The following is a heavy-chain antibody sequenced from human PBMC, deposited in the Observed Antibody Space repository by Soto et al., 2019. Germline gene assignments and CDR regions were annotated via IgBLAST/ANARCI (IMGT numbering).Heavy chain of an antibody. J-gene: IGHJ5*02. CDR1: GGSFSGYY. CDR2: INHSGST. CDR3: ARGPIARDIVATIYSPVAGFAGLDP. D-gene: IGHD5-12*01. V-gene: IGHV4-34*01. Sequence: QVQLQQWGAGLLKPSETLSLTCAVYGGSFSGYYWSWIRQPPGKGLEWIGEINHSGSTNYNPSLKGRVTISVDTYKHQFSLKLSSVTAADTAVYYCARGPIARDIVATIYSPVAGFAGLDPWGQGTLVTVSS.